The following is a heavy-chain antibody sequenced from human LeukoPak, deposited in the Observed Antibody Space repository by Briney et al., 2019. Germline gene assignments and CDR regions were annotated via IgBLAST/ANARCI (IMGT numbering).Heavy chain of an antibody. CDR1: GGTFRSNA. Sequence: SVKVSCKASGGTFRSNAISWVRQAPGQGLEWMGGIIPIFGTANYAQKFQGRVTITADESTSTAYMELSSLRSEDTAVYYCARDPNIAVVWGFDPWGQGTLVTVSS. V-gene: IGHV1-69*13. CDR3: ARDPNIAVVWGFDP. D-gene: IGHD6-19*01. CDR2: IIPIFGTA. J-gene: IGHJ5*02.